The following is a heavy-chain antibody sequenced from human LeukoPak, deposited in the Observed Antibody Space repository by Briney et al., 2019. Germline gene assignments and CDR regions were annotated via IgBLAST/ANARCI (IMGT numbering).Heavy chain of an antibody. CDR3: ARGSKGIAAAPEFDP. CDR2: IIPIFGTA. Sequence: SVKVSCKASGGTFSSYAISWVRQAPGQGLEWMGGIIPIFGTANYAQKFQGRVTMTRDTSTSTVYMELSSLRSEDTAVYYCARGSKGIAAAPEFDPWGQGTLVTVSS. J-gene: IGHJ5*02. CDR1: GGTFSSYA. V-gene: IGHV1-69*05. D-gene: IGHD6-13*01.